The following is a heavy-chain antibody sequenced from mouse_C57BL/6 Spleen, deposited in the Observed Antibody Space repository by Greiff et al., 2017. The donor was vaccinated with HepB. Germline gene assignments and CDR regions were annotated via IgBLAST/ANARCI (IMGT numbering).Heavy chain of an antibody. Sequence: EVKLVESEGGLVQPGSSMKLSCTASGFTFSDYYMAWVRQVPEKGLEWVANINYDGSSTYYLDSLKSRFIISRDNAKNILYLQMSSLKSEDTATYYCARGLGLDYWGQGTTLTVSS. D-gene: IGHD3-3*01. CDR1: GFTFSDYY. CDR3: ARGLGLDY. CDR2: INYDGSST. J-gene: IGHJ2*01. V-gene: IGHV5-16*01.